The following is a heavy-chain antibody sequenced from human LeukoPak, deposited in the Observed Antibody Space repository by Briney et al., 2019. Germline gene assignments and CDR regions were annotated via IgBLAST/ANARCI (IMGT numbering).Heavy chain of an antibody. CDR1: GFTFSSYG. CDR2: IRYDGSNK. Sequence: GGSLRLSCAASGFTFSSYGMHWVRQAPGKGLEWVAFIRYDGSNKYYADSVKGRFTISGDNSKNTLYLQMNSLRAEDTAVYYCAKRRPYGGNSIDYFQHWGQGTLVTVSS. V-gene: IGHV3-30*02. J-gene: IGHJ1*01. CDR3: AKRRPYGGNSIDYFQH. D-gene: IGHD4-23*01.